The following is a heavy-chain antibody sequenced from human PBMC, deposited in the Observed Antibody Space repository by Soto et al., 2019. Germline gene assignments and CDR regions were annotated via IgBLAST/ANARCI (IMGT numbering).Heavy chain of an antibody. CDR2: ISGSGGST. D-gene: IGHD2-2*01. J-gene: IGHJ3*02. V-gene: IGHV3-23*01. CDR1: GFTFSSYA. Sequence: GGSLRLSCAASGFTFSSYAMSWVRQAPGKGLEWVSAISGSGGSTYYADSVKGRFTISRDNSKNTLYLQMNSLRAEDTAVYYCAIHGKIVVVPAASGDAFDIWGQGTMGTVSS. CDR3: AIHGKIVVVPAASGDAFDI.